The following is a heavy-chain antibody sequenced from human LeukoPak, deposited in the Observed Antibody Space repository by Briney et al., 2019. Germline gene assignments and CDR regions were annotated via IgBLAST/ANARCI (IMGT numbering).Heavy chain of an antibody. CDR1: GFTFTSYG. D-gene: IGHD3-22*01. J-gene: IGHJ1*01. Sequence: PGGSLRLFCAASGFTFTSYGMHWVRQAPGKGLEWVAFIQYDGSNQYYADSVKGRFTISRDNSKNTMYLQMNSLRAEDTAMYYCAKVGGRVTMIRVEYFHHWGQGTLVTVSS. CDR3: AKVGGRVTMIRVEYFHH. V-gene: IGHV3-30*02. CDR2: IQYDGSNQ.